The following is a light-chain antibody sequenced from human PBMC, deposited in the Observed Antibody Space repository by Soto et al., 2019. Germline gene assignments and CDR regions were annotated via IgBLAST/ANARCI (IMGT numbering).Light chain of an antibody. Sequence: EIVLTQSPATLSLSPGERATLSCRASQSVSIYLAWYQQKPGQAPRLLIYDASNRDIGIPARFSGSGSGTDFSLTISSLEPEDFAVYYCQQRCSWPLTFGGGTKVDIK. CDR3: QQRCSWPLT. CDR1: QSVSIY. CDR2: DAS. J-gene: IGKJ4*01. V-gene: IGKV3-11*01.